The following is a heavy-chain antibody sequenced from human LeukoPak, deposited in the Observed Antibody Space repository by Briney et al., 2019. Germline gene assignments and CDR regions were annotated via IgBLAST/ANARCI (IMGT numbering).Heavy chain of an antibody. D-gene: IGHD1-26*01. CDR1: GFTFSTYA. J-gene: IGHJ6*02. V-gene: IGHV3-23*01. Sequence: GGSLRLSCAASGFTFSTYAMNWVRQAPGKGLEWVSGIGGSGGNTLYADSVKGRFTISRDNSKNTLYLQMNRLRAEDTATYYCAKYRTGPPYGLDVWGQGTTVTVSS. CDR2: IGGSGGNT. CDR3: AKYRTGPPYGLDV.